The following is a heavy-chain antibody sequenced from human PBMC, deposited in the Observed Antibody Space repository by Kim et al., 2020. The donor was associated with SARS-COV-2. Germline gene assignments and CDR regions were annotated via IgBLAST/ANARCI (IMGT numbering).Heavy chain of an antibody. CDR2: ISGSGSGT. D-gene: IGHD6-19*01. CDR1: GFTLRSYA. Sequence: GGSLRLSCAASGFTLRSYAMSWVRQAPGKGLEWVSAISGSGSGTYYADSVKGRFTISRDNSKNTLYLQMNSLRVEDTAVYYCAKRIVVTGTTYYFDFWGQGTLVTVSS. CDR3: AKRIVVTGTTYYFDF. V-gene: IGHV3-23*01. J-gene: IGHJ4*02.